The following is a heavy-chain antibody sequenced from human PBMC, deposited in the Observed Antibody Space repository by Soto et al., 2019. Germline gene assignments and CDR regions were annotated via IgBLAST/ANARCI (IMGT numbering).Heavy chain of an antibody. D-gene: IGHD2-2*01. CDR3: ARDEVVPAAYRYYYYGMDV. V-gene: IGHV4-59*01. J-gene: IGHJ6*02. CDR2: IYYSGST. CDR1: GGSISSYY. Sequence: SETLSLTCTVSGGSISSYYWSWIRQPPGKGLEWLGYIYYSGSTNYNPSLKSRVTISVDTSKNQFSLKLSSVTAADTAVYYCARDEVVPAAYRYYYYGMDVWGQGTTVTVS.